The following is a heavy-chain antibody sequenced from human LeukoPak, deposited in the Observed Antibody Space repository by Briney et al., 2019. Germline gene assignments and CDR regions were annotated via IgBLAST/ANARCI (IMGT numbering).Heavy chain of an antibody. V-gene: IGHV1-46*01. J-gene: IGHJ4*02. D-gene: IGHD4-17*01. CDR3: SMDPNGDSYFAY. CDR2: SNPSSGAT. Sequence: ASVKVSCKASGYTFTNYYMHWVRQAPGQGLEWMGVSNPSSGATNYAQKFQGRVTMTWDTSTSTDYMELSSLRSVDTAVYYRSMDPNGDSYFAYWGQGTLVTVSS. CDR1: GYTFTNYY.